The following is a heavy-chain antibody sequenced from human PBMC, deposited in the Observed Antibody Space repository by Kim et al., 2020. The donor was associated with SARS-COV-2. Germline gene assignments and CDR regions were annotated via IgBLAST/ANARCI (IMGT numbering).Heavy chain of an antibody. V-gene: IGHV4-31*03. CDR3: ARGVYYYDSSGPGAGDRSFDY. CDR2: IYYSGST. D-gene: IGHD3-22*01. J-gene: IGHJ4*02. CDR1: GGSISSGGYY. Sequence: SETLSLTCTVSGGSISSGGYYWSWIRQHPGKGLEWIGYIYYSGSTYYNPSLKSRVTISVDTSKNQFSLKLSSVTAADTAVYYCARGVYYYDSSGPGAGDRSFDYWGQGTLVTVSS.